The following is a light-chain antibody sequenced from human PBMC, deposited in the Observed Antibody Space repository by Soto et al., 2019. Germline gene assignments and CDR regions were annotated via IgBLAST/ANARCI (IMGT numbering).Light chain of an antibody. J-gene: IGLJ1*01. CDR2: DVS. CDR1: SSDVGRYNF. V-gene: IGLV2-14*03. CDR3: SSYTNSNTYV. Sequence: QSALTQAASVSGSPGQSITISCTGTSSDVGRYNFVSWYQQHPGNAPKLMIYDVSNRPSGVSNRFSGSKSGNTASLTISGLQAEDEADYYCSSYTNSNTYVFGTGTKVTVL.